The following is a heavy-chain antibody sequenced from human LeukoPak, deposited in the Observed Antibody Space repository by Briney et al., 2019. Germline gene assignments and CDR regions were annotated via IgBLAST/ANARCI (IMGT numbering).Heavy chain of an antibody. CDR3: ARLWSSYYRGY. CDR2: INHSGST. CDR1: GYSISSGYY. D-gene: IGHD6-13*01. Sequence: SETLSLTCTVSGYSISSGYYWGWIRQPPGKGLEWIGEINHSGSTNYNPSLKSRVTISVDTSKNQFSLKLSSVTAADTAVYYCARLWSSYYRGYWGQGTLVTVSS. J-gene: IGHJ4*02. V-gene: IGHV4-38-2*02.